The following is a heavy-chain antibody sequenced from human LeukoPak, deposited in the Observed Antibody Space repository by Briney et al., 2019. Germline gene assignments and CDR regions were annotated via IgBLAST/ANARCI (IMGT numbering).Heavy chain of an antibody. V-gene: IGHV3-21*03. CDR2: ITSSSNYV. CDR1: GFTFSSYN. CDR3: ARDCWDYGSGSYCGIDY. Sequence: PGGSLRLSCAASGFTFSSYNMNWVRQAPGKGLEWVSSITSSSNYVYYADAVKGRFTISRDNAKNSLYQQMNSLRAEDTTVYYCARDCWDYGSGSYCGIDYWGQGTLVTVSS. D-gene: IGHD3-10*01. J-gene: IGHJ4*02.